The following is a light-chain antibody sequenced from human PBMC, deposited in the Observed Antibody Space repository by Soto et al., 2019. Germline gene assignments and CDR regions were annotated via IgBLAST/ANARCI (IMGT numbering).Light chain of an antibody. Sequence: EVVLTQSPGTLSLSPGERATLSCRASQSVSSYLAWYQQKPGQAPRLLIYDASSRATGIPDRFSGSGSGTDFTLTISSLEPEDIAVYYCQQRSNWPPVFTFGQGTRLEI. CDR1: QSVSSY. J-gene: IGKJ5*01. V-gene: IGKV3-11*01. CDR3: QQRSNWPPVFT. CDR2: DAS.